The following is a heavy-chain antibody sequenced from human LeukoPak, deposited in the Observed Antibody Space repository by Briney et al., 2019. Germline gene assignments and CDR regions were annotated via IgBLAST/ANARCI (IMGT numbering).Heavy chain of an antibody. D-gene: IGHD6-25*01. CDR2: MNPNGGNT. J-gene: IGHJ5*01. CDR3: ARAGGDSSGWYDS. CDR1: GYTFTSYD. Sequence: ASVKVSCKASGYTFTSYDVNWVRQAIGQGLEWMGWMNPNGGNTGYAQKFQGRVTMTRNTSISTAYMELSSLRSEDTAVYYCARAGGDSSGWYDSWGQGTLVTVSS. V-gene: IGHV1-8*01.